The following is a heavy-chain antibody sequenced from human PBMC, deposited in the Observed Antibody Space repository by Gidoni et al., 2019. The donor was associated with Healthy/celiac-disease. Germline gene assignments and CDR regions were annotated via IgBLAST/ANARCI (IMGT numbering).Heavy chain of an antibody. V-gene: IGHV4-61*02. CDR3: ARGNDFWSGYYRRVSGMDV. CDR2: IYTSGST. CDR1: GGSISSGSYY. Sequence: VHLRDSGLGLVKPSQTLSLTCHVSGGSISSGSYYWSWIRQPAGKGLEWIGRIYTSGSTNYNPSLKSRVTISVDTSKNQFSLKLSSVTAADTAVYYCARGNDFWSGYYRRVSGMDVWGQGTTVTVSS. D-gene: IGHD3-3*01. J-gene: IGHJ6*02.